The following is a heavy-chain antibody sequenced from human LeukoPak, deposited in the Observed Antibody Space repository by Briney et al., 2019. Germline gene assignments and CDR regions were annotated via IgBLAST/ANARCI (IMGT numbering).Heavy chain of an antibody. Sequence: HPGRSLSPARAGVGSTLSNYRMGWGRHAPGKGLRWVANIKTDGSEKYYVDSVKGRFTISRDNAKNSLYLQMNSLRAEDTAVYYCATYSSLNRREFQYWGQGALLTVSS. CDR2: IKTDGSEK. V-gene: IGHV3-7*01. CDR1: GSTLSNYR. CDR3: ATYSSLNRREFQY. D-gene: IGHD3-22*01. J-gene: IGHJ1*01.